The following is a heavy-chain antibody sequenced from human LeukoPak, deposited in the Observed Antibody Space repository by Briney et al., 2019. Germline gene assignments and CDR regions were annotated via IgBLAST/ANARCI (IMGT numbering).Heavy chain of an antibody. J-gene: IGHJ6*02. D-gene: IGHD6-19*01. Sequence: ASVKVSCKASGYTFTSYYMHWVRQAPGQGLEWMGIINPSGGSTSYAQKFQGRVTMTRDTSTSTVYMELSSLRSEDTAVYYCARAGAVAGSWGYYYYGMDVWGQGTTVTVSS. V-gene: IGHV1-46*01. CDR2: INPSGGST. CDR1: GYTFTSYY. CDR3: ARAGAVAGSWGYYYYGMDV.